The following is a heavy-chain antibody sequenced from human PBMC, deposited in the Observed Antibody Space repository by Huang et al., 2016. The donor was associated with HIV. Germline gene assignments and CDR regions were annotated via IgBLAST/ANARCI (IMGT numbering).Heavy chain of an antibody. Sequence: QVQLVESGGGVVQPGGSLRLACAASGFTFSNYPMHWVGQAPGKGLEWLAVISYDDGSTTYFADSVKGRFTISRDNSKNTVYLQMSSLRADDTAVFYCARDVLRGLGYFDVWGRGTLVTVSS. CDR2: ISYDDGSTT. CDR3: ARDVLRGLGYFDV. J-gene: IGHJ2*01. D-gene: IGHD4-17*01. CDR1: GFTFSNYP. V-gene: IGHV3-30-3*01.